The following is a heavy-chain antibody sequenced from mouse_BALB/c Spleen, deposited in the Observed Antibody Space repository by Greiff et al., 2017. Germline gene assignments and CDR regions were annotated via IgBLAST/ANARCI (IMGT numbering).Heavy chain of an antibody. CDR1: GFPFSSFG. CDR2: ISSGSSTI. Sequence: EVKLMESGGGLVQPGGSRKLSCAASGFPFSSFGMHWVRQAPEKGLEWVAYISSGSSTIYYADTVKGRFTISRDNPKNTLFLQMTSLRAEDTAMYYCARYLFAYWGQGTLVTVSA. V-gene: IGHV5-17*02. CDR3: ARYLFAY. D-gene: IGHD5-1*01. J-gene: IGHJ3*01.